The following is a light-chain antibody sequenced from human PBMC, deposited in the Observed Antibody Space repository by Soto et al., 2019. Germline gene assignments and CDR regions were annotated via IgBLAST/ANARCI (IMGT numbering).Light chain of an antibody. Sequence: DIQMTQSPSSLSASVGDRVTITCRASQGIGNYLAWYQQRPGEVPKLLIYAASTLQSGVPSRFSGSGSGTDFALTISGLQPEDVATYYCQKYNPVPPFTFGPGTKVDLK. CDR2: AAS. V-gene: IGKV1-27*01. CDR1: QGIGNY. CDR3: QKYNPVPPFT. J-gene: IGKJ3*01.